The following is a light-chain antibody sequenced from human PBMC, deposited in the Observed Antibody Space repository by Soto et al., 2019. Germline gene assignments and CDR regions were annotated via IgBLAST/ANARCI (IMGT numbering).Light chain of an antibody. J-gene: IGKJ4*01. Sequence: EIVMRQSPAPQCVSPGERVTLSGRASQSVSGNLAWYQQKPGQAPRLLIYGASTRATGIPDRFSGSGSGTDVTLTSSRLEPEDFAVYYWQQFSSYPLTFGGGTKVDIK. CDR2: GAS. CDR3: QQFSSYPLT. CDR1: QSVSGN. V-gene: IGKV3D-15*01.